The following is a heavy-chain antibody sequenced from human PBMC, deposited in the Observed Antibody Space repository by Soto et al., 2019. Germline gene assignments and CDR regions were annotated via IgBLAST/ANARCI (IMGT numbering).Heavy chain of an antibody. V-gene: IGHV4-30-4*01. D-gene: IGHD2-2*01. CDR1: GGSISSGDYY. J-gene: IGHJ5*02. Sequence: SETLSLTCTGSGGSISSGDYYWSWIRQPPGKGLEWIGYIYYSGSTYYNPSLKSRVTISVDTSKNQFSLKLSSVTAADTAVYYCARDGPYCISTSCYDGWFDPWGQGTLVTVS. CDR2: IYYSGST. CDR3: ARDGPYCISTSCYDGWFDP.